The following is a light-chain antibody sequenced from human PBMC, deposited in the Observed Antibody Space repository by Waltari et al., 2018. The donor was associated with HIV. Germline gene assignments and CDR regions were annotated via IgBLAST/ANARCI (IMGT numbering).Light chain of an antibody. J-gene: IGKJ5*01. CDR3: QQYFTYPLT. CDR2: GAS. V-gene: IGKV1-8*01. Sequence: IRLTQSPSSFSASTGDAITITCRPSQDIRTFLDWFQKKPGEAPHLLIYGASSLEDGGPSRFSGSGSGTNFSLTISCLQSEDFATYFCQQYFTYPLTFGQGTRLDIK. CDR1: QDIRTF.